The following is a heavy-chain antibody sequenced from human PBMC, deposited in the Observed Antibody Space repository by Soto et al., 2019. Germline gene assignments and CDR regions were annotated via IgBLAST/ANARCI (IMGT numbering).Heavy chain of an antibody. CDR2: ISAYNGNT. V-gene: IGHV1-18*01. J-gene: IGHJ6*01. Sequence: QVQLVQSGAEVKKPGASVKVSCKASGYTFTSYGISWVRQAPGQGLEWMGWISAYNGNTNYAQKRQGRGTMTTDTSTSTAYMELRSLRSDDTAVYYCAREAFYNYYDSSCLKGTYYYYGMDVW. CDR3: AREAFYNYYDSSCLKGTYYYYGMDV. D-gene: IGHD3-22*01. CDR1: GYTFTSYG.